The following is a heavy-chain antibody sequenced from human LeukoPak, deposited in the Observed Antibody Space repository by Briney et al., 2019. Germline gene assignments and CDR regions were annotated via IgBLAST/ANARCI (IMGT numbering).Heavy chain of an antibody. J-gene: IGHJ4*02. Sequence: GSLRLSCAASGFTFSSYAMHWVRQAPGKGLEWVAVISYDGSNKYYADSVKGRFTISRDNSKNTLYLQMNSLRAEDTSVYYCAREGTGGYFDYWGQGTLVTVSS. V-gene: IGHV3-30*04. D-gene: IGHD1-26*01. CDR2: ISYDGSNK. CDR1: GFTFSSYA. CDR3: AREGTGGYFDY.